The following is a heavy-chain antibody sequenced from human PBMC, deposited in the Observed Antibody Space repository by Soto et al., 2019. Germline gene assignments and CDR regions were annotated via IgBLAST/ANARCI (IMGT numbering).Heavy chain of an antibody. CDR2: ISGSGGST. V-gene: IGHV3-23*01. J-gene: IGHJ4*02. D-gene: IGHD3-22*01. CDR1: GFTFSSYA. CDR3: AGAGYDSSGSQYYFDY. Sequence: PGGSLRLSCAASGFTFSSYAMSWVRQAPGKGLEWVSAISGSGGSTYYADSVKGRFTISRDNSKNTLYLQMNSLRSEDTAVYYCAGAGYDSSGSQYYFDYWGQGTLVTVSS.